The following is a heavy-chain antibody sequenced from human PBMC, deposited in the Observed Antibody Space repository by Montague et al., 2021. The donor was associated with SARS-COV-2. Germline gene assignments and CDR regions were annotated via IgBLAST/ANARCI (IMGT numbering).Heavy chain of an antibody. CDR1: GGSFSGYY. CDR2: INHSGST. Sequence: SETLSLTCAVYGGSFSGYYWSWIRQPPGKGLEWIGEINHSGSTNYNPSLKSRVTMSVDTSKNKFSLKLSSVTAADTAVYYCARGARPGYGFRLGSFDSWGQGTLVTVSS. V-gene: IGHV4-34*01. D-gene: IGHD3-16*01. CDR3: ARGARPGYGFRLGSFDS. J-gene: IGHJ4*02.